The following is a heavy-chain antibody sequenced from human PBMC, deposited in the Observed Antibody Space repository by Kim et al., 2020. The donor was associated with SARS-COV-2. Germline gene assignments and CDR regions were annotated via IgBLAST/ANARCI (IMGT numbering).Heavy chain of an antibody. D-gene: IGHD2-2*01. J-gene: IGHJ6*02. CDR3: AREAPCSSTSCYPLFYYYYYGMDV. CDR2: IYTSGST. CDR1: GGSISSGSYY. V-gene: IGHV4-61*02. Sequence: SETLSLTCTVSGGSISSGSYYWSWIRQPAGKGLEWIGRIYTSGSTNYNPSLKSRVTISVDTSKNQFSLKLSSVTAADTAVYYCAREAPCSSTSCYPLFYYYYYGMDVWGQGTTVTVSS.